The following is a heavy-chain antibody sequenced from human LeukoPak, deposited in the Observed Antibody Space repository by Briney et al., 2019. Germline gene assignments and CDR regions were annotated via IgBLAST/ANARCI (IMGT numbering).Heavy chain of an antibody. J-gene: IGHJ4*02. CDR1: GYTFTGYY. Sequence: ASVKVSCKASGYTFTGYYMHWVRQAPGQGLEWVGWINPNSGGTNSAQKFQGRVTMTRDTSISTDYMELSRLTADDTAVYYCARHPYSGSYHIDYWGQGTLVTVSS. CDR2: INPNSGGT. V-gene: IGHV1-2*02. CDR3: ARHPYSGSYHIDY. D-gene: IGHD1-26*01.